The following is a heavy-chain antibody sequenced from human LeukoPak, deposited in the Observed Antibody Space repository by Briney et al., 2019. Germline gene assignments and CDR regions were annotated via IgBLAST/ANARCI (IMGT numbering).Heavy chain of an antibody. J-gene: IGHJ4*02. CDR2: ISGSGGST. CDR1: GFTFSSYA. CDR3: AKVNRYDFWSGSPSFDY. V-gene: IGHV3-23*01. Sequence: PGGSLRLSCAASGFTFSSYAMSWVRQAPGKGLEWVSAISGSGGSTYYADSVKGRFTISRDNSKNTLYLQMNSLRAEDTAVYYCAKVNRYDFWSGSPSFDYWGQGTLVTVSS. D-gene: IGHD3-3*01.